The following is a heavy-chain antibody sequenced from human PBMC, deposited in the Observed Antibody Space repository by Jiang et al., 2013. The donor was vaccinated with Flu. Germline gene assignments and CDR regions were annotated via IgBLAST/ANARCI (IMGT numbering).Heavy chain of an antibody. Sequence: ISCKGSGYSFTSYWISWVRQMPGKGLEWMGRIDPSDSYTNYSPSFQGHVTISADKSISTAYLQWSSLKASDTAMYYCARSLLPWNSDRSFDYWGQGTLVTVSS. V-gene: IGHV5-10-1*01. D-gene: IGHD1/OR15-1a*01. J-gene: IGHJ4*02. CDR2: IDPSDSYT. CDR1: GYSFTSYW. CDR3: ARSLLPWNSDRSFDY.